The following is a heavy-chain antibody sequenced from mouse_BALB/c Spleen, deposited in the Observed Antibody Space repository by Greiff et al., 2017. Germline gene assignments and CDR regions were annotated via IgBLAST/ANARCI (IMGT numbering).Heavy chain of an antibody. J-gene: IGHJ3*01. Sequence: EVQLQESGGGLVQPGGSRKLSCAASGFTFSSFGMHWVRQAPEKGLEWVAYISSGSSTIYYADTVKGRFTISRDNPKNTLFLQMTSLRSEDTAMYYCARGPSRPWFAYWGQGTLVTVSA. V-gene: IGHV5-17*02. CDR1: GFTFSSFG. CDR3: ARGPSRPWFAY. CDR2: ISSGSSTI.